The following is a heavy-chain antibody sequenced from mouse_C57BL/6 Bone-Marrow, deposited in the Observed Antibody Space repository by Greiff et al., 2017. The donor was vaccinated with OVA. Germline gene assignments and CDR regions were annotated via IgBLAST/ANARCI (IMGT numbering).Heavy chain of an antibody. CDR2: IAPSDSYI. D-gene: IGHD1-1*01. CDR1: GYTFTNYW. CDR3: AHYGSRLYLHY. J-gene: IGHJ2*02. Sequence: QVQLQQPGAELVRPGTSVKLSCKASGYTFTNYWMHWVKQRPGQGLEWIGVIAPSDSYINYNPKFKGRATLTVDTSSSTAYMHLSSLTSEDSAVYYCAHYGSRLYLHYWGQGTSLTGSS. V-gene: IGHV1-59*01.